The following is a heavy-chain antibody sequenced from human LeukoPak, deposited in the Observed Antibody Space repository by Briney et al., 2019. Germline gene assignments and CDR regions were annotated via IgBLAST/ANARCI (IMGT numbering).Heavy chain of an antibody. V-gene: IGHV4-59*01. CDR1: GGSISSYY. CDR3: ARGGQEDYYYYMDV. CDR2: IYYSGST. Sequence: SETLSLTCTVSGGSISSYYWSWIRQPPGKGLEWIGYIYYSGSTNYNPSLKSRVTISVDTSKNQFSLKLSSVTAEDTAVYYCARGGQEDYYYYMDVWGKGTTVTISS. J-gene: IGHJ6*03.